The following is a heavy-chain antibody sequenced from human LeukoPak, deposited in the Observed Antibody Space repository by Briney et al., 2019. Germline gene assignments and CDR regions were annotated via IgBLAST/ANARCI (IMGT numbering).Heavy chain of an antibody. J-gene: IGHJ4*02. Sequence: GGSLRLSCAASGFTFGGYGMSWVRQAPGKGLEWVSFITPNADRTSYADSVKGRFTISRDNSKNTLYLQMNSLRAEDTAVYYCARDQVGQLVLGFDYWGQGTLVTVSS. CDR2: ITPNADRT. V-gene: IGHV3-23*01. CDR1: GFTFGGYG. CDR3: ARDQVGQLVLGFDY. D-gene: IGHD6-6*01.